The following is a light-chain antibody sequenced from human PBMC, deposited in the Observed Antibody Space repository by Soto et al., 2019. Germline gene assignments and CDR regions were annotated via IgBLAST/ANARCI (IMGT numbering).Light chain of an antibody. Sequence: IQLTQSPSSLSASVGDRVTFTCRASEDISSYLVWYQQKPGAAPKLLIYAASALHSGVPSRFSGSGSGTDFTLTISSLHPEDFAVYFCQQFKNYPFTFGQGTRLQIK. J-gene: IGKJ5*01. V-gene: IGKV1-9*01. CDR1: EDISSY. CDR2: AAS. CDR3: QQFKNYPFT.